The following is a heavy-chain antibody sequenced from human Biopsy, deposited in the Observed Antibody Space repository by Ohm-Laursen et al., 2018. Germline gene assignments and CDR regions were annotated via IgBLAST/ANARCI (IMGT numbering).Heavy chain of an antibody. V-gene: IGHV4-4*07. CDR3: VRGEYSSLIFDH. D-gene: IGHD6-6*01. J-gene: IGHJ4*02. CDR2: LFTSGTT. CDR1: GGSINSYY. Sequence: SDTLSLTCTVSGGSINSYYWSWMRQPAGKGLEWIGRLFTSGTTNYSPSLNNRVTMSVDTSKNQFSLRLTSVTAADTAVYYCVRGEYSSLIFDHWGQGTLVTVSS.